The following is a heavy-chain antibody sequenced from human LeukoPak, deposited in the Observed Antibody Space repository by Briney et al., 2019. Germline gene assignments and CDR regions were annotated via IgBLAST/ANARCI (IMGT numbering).Heavy chain of an antibody. CDR1: GGSISSYY. CDR3: ANNKQWQVPLFDY. CDR2: IYYSGST. Sequence: SETLSLTCTVSGGSISSYYWSWIRQPPGKGLEWIGYIYYSGSTDYNPSLKSRVTISVDTSKNQFSLKLSSVTAADTAVYYRANNKQWQVPLFDYWGQGTLVTVSS. J-gene: IGHJ4*02. D-gene: IGHD6-19*01. V-gene: IGHV4-59*12.